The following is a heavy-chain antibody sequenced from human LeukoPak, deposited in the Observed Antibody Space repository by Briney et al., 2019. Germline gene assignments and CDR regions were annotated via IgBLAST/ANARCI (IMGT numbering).Heavy chain of an antibody. CDR2: IRGKTNNYAT. V-gene: IGHV3-73*01. CDR3: TSASSSPDAFDI. CDR1: GFTFSDSA. Sequence: GGSLRLSCAASGFTFSDSAMHWVRHASGRGLEWVGRIRGKTNNYATAYAASVQGRITISRDDSKNTVYLQMNSLKTEDAAVYYCTSASSSPDAFDIWGQGTMVTVSS. J-gene: IGHJ3*02. D-gene: IGHD6-13*01.